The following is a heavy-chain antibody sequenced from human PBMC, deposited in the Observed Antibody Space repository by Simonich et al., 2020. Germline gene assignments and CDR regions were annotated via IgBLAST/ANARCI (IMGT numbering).Heavy chain of an antibody. V-gene: IGHV3-30*07. J-gene: IGHJ5*02. CDR3: ARDRNWGWFDP. Sequence: QVQLVESGGGVVQPGRSLRLSCAASGFTFSSYAMHWVRQAPGKGIGVVAVISYDGSNKYYADSVKGRFTISRDNSKNTLYLQMNSLRAEDTAVYYCARDRNWGWFDPWGQGTLVTVSS. D-gene: IGHD7-27*01. CDR2: ISYDGSNK. CDR1: GFTFSSYA.